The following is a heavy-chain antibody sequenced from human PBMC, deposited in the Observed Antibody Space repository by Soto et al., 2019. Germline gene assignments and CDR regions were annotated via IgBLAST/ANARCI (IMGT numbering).Heavy chain of an antibody. J-gene: IGHJ4*02. CDR1: GGSISSYY. CDR2: IYYSGST. Sequence: SETLSLTCTVSGGSISSYYWSWIRQPPGKRLEWIGYIYYSGSTNYNPSLKSRVIISIDTSKNQFSLKLSSVTAADTAVFYCARQAFGRFDYWGQGALVTVSS. CDR3: ARQAFGRFDY. V-gene: IGHV4-59*08. D-gene: IGHD3-3*01.